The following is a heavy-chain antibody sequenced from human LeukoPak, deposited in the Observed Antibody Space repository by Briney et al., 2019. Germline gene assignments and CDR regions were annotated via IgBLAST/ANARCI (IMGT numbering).Heavy chain of an antibody. CDR1: GFFFSDSA. CDR2: TTGLGDNT. Sequence: PGGSLRLSCAASGFFFSDSAMAWVRQAPGKGLEWVSTTTGLGDNTHYADSVRGRFTFSRDNSKNTLYLQMNNLGVDDTAVYYCTRDVTEYVGASEDWGQGTLVTVSS. CDR3: TRDVTEYVGASED. D-gene: IGHD1-26*01. J-gene: IGHJ4*02. V-gene: IGHV3-23*01.